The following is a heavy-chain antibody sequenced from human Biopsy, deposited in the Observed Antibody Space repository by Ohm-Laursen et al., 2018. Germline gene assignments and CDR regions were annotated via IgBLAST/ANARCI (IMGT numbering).Heavy chain of an antibody. Sequence: SLRLSCAASGFTVYSNYMTWVRQAPGKGLEWVSYISSSGRTMYYADSVKGRFTISRDNANKSLYLQMNSLRAEDTAVYYCATTRSFDNWGQGTLVTVSS. CDR3: ATTRSFDN. CDR2: ISSSGRTM. J-gene: IGHJ4*02. D-gene: IGHD5-24*01. V-gene: IGHV3-11*01. CDR1: GFTVYSNY.